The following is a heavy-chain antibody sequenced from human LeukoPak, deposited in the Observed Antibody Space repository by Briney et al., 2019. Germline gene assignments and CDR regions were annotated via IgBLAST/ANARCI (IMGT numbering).Heavy chain of an antibody. Sequence: GGSLRLSCAASGFTFSTYGMHWVRQAPGKGLEWVAVMWYDGSNKYYADSVKGRFTISRDNSKNTLYLQMNSLRAEDTAVYYCARGRYCSGGSCYLPPPNLFDYWGQGTLVTVSS. CDR1: GFTFSTYG. CDR3: ARGRYCSGGSCYLPPPNLFDY. D-gene: IGHD2-15*01. CDR2: MWYDGSNK. J-gene: IGHJ4*02. V-gene: IGHV3-33*01.